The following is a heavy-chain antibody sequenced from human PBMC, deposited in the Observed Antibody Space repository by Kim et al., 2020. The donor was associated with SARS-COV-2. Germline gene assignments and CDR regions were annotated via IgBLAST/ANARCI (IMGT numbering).Heavy chain of an antibody. CDR3: ARVDSSGWRYDFDY. Sequence: ASVKVSCKASGYTFTGYYMHWVRQAPGQGLEWMGWINPNSGGTNYAQKFQGRVTMTRDTSISTAYMELSRLRSDDTAVYYCARVDSSGWRYDFDYWGQGTLVTVSS. D-gene: IGHD6-19*01. CDR1: GYTFTGYY. J-gene: IGHJ4*02. V-gene: IGHV1-2*02. CDR2: INPNSGGT.